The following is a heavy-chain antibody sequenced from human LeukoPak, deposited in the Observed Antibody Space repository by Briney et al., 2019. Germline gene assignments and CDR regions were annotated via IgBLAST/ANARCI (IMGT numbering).Heavy chain of an antibody. CDR1: GGTFSSYG. D-gene: IGHD3-10*01. J-gene: IGHJ4*02. CDR2: IIPILNIA. Sequence: ASVNVSCKASGGTFSSYGIIWVRQAPGQGLEWMGRIIPILNIADYAQKFQGRVTITADTSTSTAYMELSSLRSEDTAVYYCARVAGSSYDYWGQGTLVTVSS. CDR3: ARVAGSSYDY. V-gene: IGHV1-69*04.